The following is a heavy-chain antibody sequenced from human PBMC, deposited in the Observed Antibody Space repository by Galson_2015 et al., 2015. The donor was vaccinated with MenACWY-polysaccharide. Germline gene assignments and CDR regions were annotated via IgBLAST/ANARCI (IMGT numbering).Heavy chain of an antibody. CDR2: ISACGAST. CDR3: AKDRDVLPAVDRATYGFDV. D-gene: IGHD2-2*01. CDR1: GFTFIDYP. V-gene: IGHV3-23*01. Sequence: SLRLPSSASGFTFIDYPISWGRQAPGKGVVWGSAISACGASTYYVGSVKGRFTVSRDDSKHTLYLQMNSLSAEDTAVYYCAKDRDVLPAVDRATYGFDVWGQGTTVTVSS. J-gene: IGHJ6*02.